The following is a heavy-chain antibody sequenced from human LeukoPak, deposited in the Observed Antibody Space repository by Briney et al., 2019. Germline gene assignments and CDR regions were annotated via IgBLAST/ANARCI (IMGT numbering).Heavy chain of an antibody. Sequence: GGPLRLSCAASGFTFSSYSMNWVRQAPGKGLEWVSSISSSSDYIYYADSVKGRFTISRDNAKNSLYLQMNSLRAEDTAVYYCAISEGRSGYYLEVDYWGQGTLVTVSS. D-gene: IGHD3-22*01. J-gene: IGHJ4*02. CDR2: ISSSSDYI. CDR1: GFTFSSYS. V-gene: IGHV3-21*01. CDR3: AISEGRSGYYLEVDY.